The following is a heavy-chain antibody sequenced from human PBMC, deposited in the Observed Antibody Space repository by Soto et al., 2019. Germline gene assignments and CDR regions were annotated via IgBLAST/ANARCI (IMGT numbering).Heavy chain of an antibody. Sequence: GASVKVFCKASGYTFSNFAMHWVRQAPGQRLEWMGWINPGNGNTKYSQTFQGRVTITRDTSASTAYMELSSLRSEDTAVYYCARAVARGVKTIYYYYGMDVWGQGTTVTVSS. D-gene: IGHD3-10*01. J-gene: IGHJ6*02. CDR1: GYTFSNFA. CDR2: INPGNGNT. V-gene: IGHV1-3*01. CDR3: ARAVARGVKTIYYYYGMDV.